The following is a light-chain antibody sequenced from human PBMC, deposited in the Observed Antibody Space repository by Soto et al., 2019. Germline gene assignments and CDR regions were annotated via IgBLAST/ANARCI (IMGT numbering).Light chain of an antibody. Sequence: AIQLTQSPSSLSASVGDRVTITCRASQGISSALAWYQEKPGKAPKLLIYGASSLESGVPSRFSGSGSGTDFTLTISRLQPEDFATYYCQQFNTYPPYTFGQGTKLEIK. CDR2: GAS. CDR3: QQFNTYPPYT. CDR1: QGISSA. J-gene: IGKJ2*01. V-gene: IGKV1-13*02.